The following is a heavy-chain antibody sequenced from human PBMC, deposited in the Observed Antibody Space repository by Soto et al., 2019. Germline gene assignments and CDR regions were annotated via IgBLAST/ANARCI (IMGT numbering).Heavy chain of an antibody. CDR1: GFTFSSYG. Sequence: GGSLRLSCAASGFTFSSYGMHWVRQAPGKGLEWVAVISYDGSNKYYADSVKGRFTISRDNSKNTLYLQMNSLRAEDTAVYYCAKKVSSSWTMDYWGQGTLVTVSS. V-gene: IGHV3-30*18. J-gene: IGHJ4*02. D-gene: IGHD6-13*01. CDR3: AKKVSSSWTMDY. CDR2: ISYDGSNK.